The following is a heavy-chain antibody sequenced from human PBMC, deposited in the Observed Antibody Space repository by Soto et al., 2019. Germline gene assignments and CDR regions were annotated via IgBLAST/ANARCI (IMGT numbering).Heavy chain of an antibody. J-gene: IGHJ5*02. CDR1: GDSISSGGYS. D-gene: IGHD2-2*02. V-gene: IGHV4-30-2*01. CDR3: ARGGYCSSTSCYTGVWFDP. Sequence: QLQLQESGSGLVKPSQTLSLTCAVSGDSISSGGYSWSWIRQPPGKGLEWIGYIYHSGSTYYNPSLKSRVTISVDRSKNQFSLKLSSVTAADTAVYYCARGGYCSSTSCYTGVWFDPWGQGTLVTVSS. CDR2: IYHSGST.